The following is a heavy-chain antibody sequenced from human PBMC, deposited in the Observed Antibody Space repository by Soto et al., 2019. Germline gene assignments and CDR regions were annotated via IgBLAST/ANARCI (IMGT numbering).Heavy chain of an antibody. J-gene: IGHJ4*02. CDR1: GFTFSTYN. V-gene: IGHV3-48*02. D-gene: IGHD4-17*01. Sequence: EVQLVESGGGLVQPGGSLRLSCAASGFTFSTYNMEWVRQAPGKGLEWISYISSGSSTIYYADSVKGRFTISRDNAKNSLYLHMNSLRDEDTALYYCARFRVHDYVLNWGQGTLVTVSS. CDR3: ARFRVHDYVLN. CDR2: ISSGSSTI.